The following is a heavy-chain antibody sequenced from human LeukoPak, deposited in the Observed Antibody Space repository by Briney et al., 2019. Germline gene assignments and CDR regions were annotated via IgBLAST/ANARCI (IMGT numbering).Heavy chain of an antibody. CDR1: GVTFSSYT. CDR2: ISSTSSTK. V-gene: IGHV3-48*02. Sequence: GGSLRLSCAASGVTFSSYTMNWVRQAPGKGLEWVSSISSTSSTKYYADSVKGRFTISRDNAKDSLYLQMNSLRDEDTAVYYCAGKRAVEDWGQGTLVTVSS. J-gene: IGHJ4*02. CDR3: AGKRAVED. D-gene: IGHD6-19*01.